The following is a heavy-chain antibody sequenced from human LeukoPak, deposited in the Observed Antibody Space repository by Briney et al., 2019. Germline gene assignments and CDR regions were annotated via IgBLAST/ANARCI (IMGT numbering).Heavy chain of an antibody. D-gene: IGHD3-3*01. V-gene: IGHV3-30*02. CDR1: GFTFSSYG. Sequence: GESLRLSCAASGFTFSSYGMHWVRQAPGKGLEWVAFIRYDGSNKYYADSVKGRFTISGDNSKNTLYLQMNSLRAEDAAVYYCAKDGRFLEWLSSYDAFDIWGQGTMVTVSS. CDR2: IRYDGSNK. J-gene: IGHJ3*02. CDR3: AKDGRFLEWLSSYDAFDI.